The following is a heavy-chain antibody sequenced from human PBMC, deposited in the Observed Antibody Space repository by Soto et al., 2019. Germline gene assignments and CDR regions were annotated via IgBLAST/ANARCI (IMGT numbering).Heavy chain of an antibody. CDR1: GFTFSNFN. CDR2: ISVDGATT. Sequence: EVQLLESGGGLVQPGGSLRLSCAASGFTFSNFNMGWVRLAPGKGLEWVSLISVDGATTYYANSVKGRFTISRDNSRSTLYLQVNSLTADDTAVYYCARSPTGYDFWSGYPSYFDYWGQGTLVTVSS. J-gene: IGHJ4*02. V-gene: IGHV3-23*01. D-gene: IGHD3-3*01. CDR3: ARSPTGYDFWSGYPSYFDY.